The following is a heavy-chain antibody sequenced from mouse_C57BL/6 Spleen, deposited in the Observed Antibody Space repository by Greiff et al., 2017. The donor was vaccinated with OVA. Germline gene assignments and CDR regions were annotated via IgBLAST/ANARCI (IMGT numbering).Heavy chain of an antibody. D-gene: IGHD4-1*01. CDR3: AREVGRGYFDV. CDR1: GFTFSSYG. J-gene: IGHJ1*03. Sequence: DVKLVESGGDLVKPGGSLKLSCAASGFTFSSYGMSWVRQTPDKRLEWVATISSGGSYTYYPDSVKGRFTISRDNAKNTLYLQMSSLKSEDTAMYYCAREVGRGYFDVWGTGTTVTVSS. CDR2: ISSGGSYT. V-gene: IGHV5-6*02.